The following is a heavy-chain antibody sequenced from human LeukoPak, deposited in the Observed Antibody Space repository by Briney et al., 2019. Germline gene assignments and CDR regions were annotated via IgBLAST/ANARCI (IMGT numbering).Heavy chain of an antibody. CDR3: ARAITIFGVDPFDY. CDR1: GGSISSGSHY. J-gene: IGHJ4*02. D-gene: IGHD3-3*01. CDR2: IYTSGST. V-gene: IGHV4-61*02. Sequence: PSQTLSLTCTVSGGSISSGSHYWSWIRQPAGKGLEWIGRIYTSGSTNYNPSLKSRVTISVDTSKNQFSLKLSSVTAADTAVYYCARAITIFGVDPFDYWGQGTLVTVSS.